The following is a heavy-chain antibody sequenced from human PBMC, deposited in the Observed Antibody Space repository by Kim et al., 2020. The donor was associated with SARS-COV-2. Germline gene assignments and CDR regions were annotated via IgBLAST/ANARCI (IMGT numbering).Heavy chain of an antibody. V-gene: IGHV3-53*01. CDR3: VRNDFWSGYHGFDS. D-gene: IGHD3-3*01. J-gene: IGHJ4*02. Sequence: GGSLRLSCVASGFTVSSNHMSWVRQAPGKGLEWVSIIYGGGNTYYADSVKGRFTIARDNSRNTLYLQMNSLRAEDTALYYCVRNDFWSGYHGFDSWGQGT. CDR2: IYGGGNT. CDR1: GFTVSSNH.